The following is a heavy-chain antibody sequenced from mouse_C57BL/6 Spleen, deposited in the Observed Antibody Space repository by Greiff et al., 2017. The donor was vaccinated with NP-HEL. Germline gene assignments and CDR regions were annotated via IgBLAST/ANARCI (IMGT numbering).Heavy chain of an antibody. CDR3: ARHGRDYDVLDY. J-gene: IGHJ4*01. CDR2: ISSGGSYT. CDR1: GFTFSSYG. Sequence: EVHLVESGGDLVKPGGSLKLSCAASGFTFSSYGMSWVRQTPDKRLEWVATISSGGSYTYYPDSVKGRFTISRDNAKNTLYLQMSSLKSEDTAMYYCARHGRDYDVLDYWGQGTSVTVSS. V-gene: IGHV5-6*01.